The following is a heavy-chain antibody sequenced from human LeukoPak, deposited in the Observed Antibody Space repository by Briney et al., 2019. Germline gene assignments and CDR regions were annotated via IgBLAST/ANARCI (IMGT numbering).Heavy chain of an antibody. V-gene: IGHV1-2*06. CDR3: ARSLSYSSSWSSDY. Sequence: ASVKVSCKTSGYTFSNYYIHWLRQAPGQGLEWMGRINPNTGGANYAQNFQGRVTMTRDTSISTAYMELSRLRSDDTAVYYCARSLSYSSSWSSDYWGQGTLVTVSS. CDR2: INPNTGGA. CDR1: GYTFSNYY. D-gene: IGHD6-13*01. J-gene: IGHJ4*02.